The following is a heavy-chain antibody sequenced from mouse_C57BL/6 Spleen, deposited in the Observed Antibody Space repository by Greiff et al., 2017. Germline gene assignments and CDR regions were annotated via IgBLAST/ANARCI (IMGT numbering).Heavy chain of an antibody. CDR3: ARSDYYGGYFDY. V-gene: IGHV1-52*01. J-gene: IGHJ2*01. D-gene: IGHD1-1*01. Sequence: QVQLQQPGAELVRPGSSVKLSCKASGYTFTSYWMHWVKQRPIQGLEWIGNIDPSDSETHYNQKFKDKATLTVDKSSSTAYMQLSSLTSEDSAVYNCARSDYYGGYFDYWGQGTTLTGSS. CDR2: IDPSDSET. CDR1: GYTFTSYW.